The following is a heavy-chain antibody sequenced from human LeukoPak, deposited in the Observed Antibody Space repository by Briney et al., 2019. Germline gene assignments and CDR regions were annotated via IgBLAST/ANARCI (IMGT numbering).Heavy chain of an antibody. Sequence: SETLSLTCTVSGGSISSYYWSWIRQPAGKGLEWIGRIYTSGSTNYNPSLKSRVTMSVDTSKNQFSPKLSSVTAADTAVYYCVRVVAVAGTCWFDPWGQGTLVTVSS. CDR1: GGSISSYY. CDR2: IYTSGST. J-gene: IGHJ5*02. CDR3: VRVVAVAGTCWFDP. V-gene: IGHV4-4*07. D-gene: IGHD6-19*01.